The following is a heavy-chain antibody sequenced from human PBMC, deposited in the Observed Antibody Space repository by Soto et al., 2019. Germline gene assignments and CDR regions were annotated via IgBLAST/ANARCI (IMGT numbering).Heavy chain of an antibody. Sequence: GGSLRLSCAASGFTFSSYAMHWVRQAPGKGLEWVAVISYDGSNKYYADSVKGRFTISRDNSKNTLYLQMNSLRDKDTAVYYCARDSGPPLPPFDPWGQGTLVTVSS. CDR2: ISYDGSNK. CDR1: GFTFSSYA. J-gene: IGHJ5*02. V-gene: IGHV3-30-3*01. CDR3: ARDSGPPLPPFDP.